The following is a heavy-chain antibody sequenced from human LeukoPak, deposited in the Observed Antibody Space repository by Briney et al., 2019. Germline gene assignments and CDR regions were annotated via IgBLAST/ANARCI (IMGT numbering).Heavy chain of an antibody. CDR2: INSDGSIT. CDR1: GFTFSSHW. D-gene: IGHD1-1*01. CDR3: ARDYNWNPPDY. Sequence: GGSLRLSCAASGFTFSSHWMHWVRQAAGKGLVWVSRINSDGSITTYADSAQGRFTISRDNAKNTLYLQMNSLRVEDTAVYYCARDYNWNPPDYWGQGTLVTVSS. J-gene: IGHJ4*02. V-gene: IGHV3-74*01.